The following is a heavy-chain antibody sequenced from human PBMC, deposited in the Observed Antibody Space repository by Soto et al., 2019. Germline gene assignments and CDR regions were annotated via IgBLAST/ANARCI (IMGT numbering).Heavy chain of an antibody. CDR3: AHRPGMGRGISWYYGDFDY. D-gene: IGHD6-13*01. CDR1: GFSLSTSGVG. CDR2: IYWDDDN. V-gene: IGHV2-5*02. J-gene: IGHJ4*02. Sequence: QITLKESGPTLVKPTQPLTLTCTLSGFSLSTSGVGVGWIRQPPGKALEWLALIYWDDDNRYSPSLKIRITIAKDTSNTHVLLTITTMGPVDTATYYCAHRPGMGRGISWYYGDFDYWGQGTLVTASP.